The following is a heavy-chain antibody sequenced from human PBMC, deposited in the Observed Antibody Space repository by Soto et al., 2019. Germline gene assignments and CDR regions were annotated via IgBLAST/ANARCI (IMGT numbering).Heavy chain of an antibody. CDR1: GFSLSTSGVG. CDR3: AHKIQLELFDY. V-gene: IGHV2-5*01. J-gene: IGHJ4*02. Sequence: QITLKESGPTLVKPTQTLTLTCTFSGFSLSTSGVGVGWIRQPPGKALEWLALIYWNDDKRYSPSLKSRLTITKDTSKNEVVLTMTNMDPVDTATYYCAHKIQLELFDYWGQGTLVIVSP. CDR2: IYWNDDK. D-gene: IGHD5-18*01.